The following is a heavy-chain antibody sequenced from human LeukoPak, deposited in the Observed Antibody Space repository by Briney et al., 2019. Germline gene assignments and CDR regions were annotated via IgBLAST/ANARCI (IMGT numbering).Heavy chain of an antibody. CDR3: ARVIETRGEWLPYYYYYYMDV. CDR2: FNPENGNT. Sequence: ASVKVSCKASGYSFVGYGITWVRQAPGQGLEWMGWFNPENGNTNYAQKVQGRVTMTADTSTTTAYMELRSLRSDDTAVYYCARVIETRGEWLPYYYYYYMDVWGKGTTVTVSS. J-gene: IGHJ6*03. D-gene: IGHD3-3*01. CDR1: GYSFVGYG. V-gene: IGHV1-18*01.